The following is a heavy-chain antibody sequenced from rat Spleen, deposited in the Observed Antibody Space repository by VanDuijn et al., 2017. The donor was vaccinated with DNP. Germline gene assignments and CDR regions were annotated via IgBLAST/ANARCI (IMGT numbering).Heavy chain of an antibody. CDR1: GFNFNDYW. V-gene: IGHV4-2*01. Sequence: VKLVESGGGLVQPGRSLKLSCAASGFNFNDYWIGWVRQAPGKGLEWIGQIKKDSSTINYTPSLKDKFTISRDNAQNTLYLQMNKLGSEDTATYYCAKGPNYGGYSDYFDYWGQGVMVTVSS. J-gene: IGHJ2*01. D-gene: IGHD1-11*01. CDR3: AKGPNYGGYSDYFDY. CDR2: IKKDSSTI.